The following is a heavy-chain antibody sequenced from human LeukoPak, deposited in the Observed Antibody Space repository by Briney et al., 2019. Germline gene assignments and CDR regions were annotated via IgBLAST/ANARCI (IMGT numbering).Heavy chain of an antibody. CDR1: VGSISSGDYY. V-gene: IGHV4-30-4*01. D-gene: IGHD3-9*01. CDR2: IYYSGST. CDR3: ARGQSPTVRYFDWLRKPFFDY. J-gene: IGHJ4*02. Sequence: KTSETLSLTCTVSVGSISSGDYYWSWIRQPPGKGLEWIGYIYYSGSTYYNPSLKSRVTISVDTSKNQFSLKLSSVTAADTAVYYCARGQSPTVRYFDWLRKPFFDYWGQGTLVTVSS.